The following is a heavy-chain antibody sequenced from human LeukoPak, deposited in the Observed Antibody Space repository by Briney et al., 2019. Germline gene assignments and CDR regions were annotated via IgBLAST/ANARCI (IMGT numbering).Heavy chain of an antibody. D-gene: IGHD6-13*01. CDR2: ISSSGSTM. J-gene: IGHJ4*02. V-gene: IGHV3-48*03. CDR1: GFTFSSYE. Sequence: PGGSLRLSCAASGFTFSSYEMNWVRQAPGKGLEWVSYISSSGSTMYYADSVKGRFTISRDNAKSSLYLLMNSLRAEDTAVYYCARDYVVAAAGTYYWGQETLVTVSS. CDR3: ARDYVVAAAGTYY.